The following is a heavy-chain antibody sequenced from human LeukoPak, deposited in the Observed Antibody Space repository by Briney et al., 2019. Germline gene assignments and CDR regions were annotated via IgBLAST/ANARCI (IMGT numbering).Heavy chain of an antibody. J-gene: IGHJ3*02. V-gene: IGHV3-74*01. CDR3: ARASSKQLAGYLPDGFDI. Sequence: GGSLRLSCAASGFTFSSYWMHWVRQAPGKGLVWVSRINSDGSSTLYADSVKGRFTISRDNAKNTLYLQMNSLRADDAAVYYCARASSKQLAGYLPDGFDIWGQGTMVTVSS. CDR1: GFTFSSYW. D-gene: IGHD3-9*01. CDR2: INSDGSST.